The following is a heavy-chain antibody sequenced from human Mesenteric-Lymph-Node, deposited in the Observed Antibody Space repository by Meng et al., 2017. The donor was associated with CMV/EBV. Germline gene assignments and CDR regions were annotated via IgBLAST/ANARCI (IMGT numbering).Heavy chain of an antibody. J-gene: IGHJ4*02. V-gene: IGHV4-39*07. Sequence: SETLSLTCTVSGGSISSSSYYWGWIRQPPGKGLEWIGSIYCSGSTYYNPSLKSRVTISVDTSKNQFSLKLSSVTAADTAVYYCARVGRGSYAYWSYYFDYWGQGTLVTVSS. D-gene: IGHD1-26*01. CDR1: GGSISSSSYY. CDR2: IYCSGST. CDR3: ARVGRGSYAYWSYYFDY.